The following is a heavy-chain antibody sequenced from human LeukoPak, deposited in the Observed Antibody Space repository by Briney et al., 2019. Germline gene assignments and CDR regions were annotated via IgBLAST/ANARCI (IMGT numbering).Heavy chain of an antibody. CDR1: GFSLRTGGMC. Sequence: SGPALVKTTQTLTLTCTFSGFSLRTGGMCVSWVRQPPGKALEWLARIDWDDDKYYNTSLRARLTISKGTSENQVVLTMTNMDPVDTATYYCARTDSNGYYSDYWGQGTLVTVSS. CDR2: IDWDDDK. CDR3: ARTDSNGYYSDY. V-gene: IGHV2-70*11. J-gene: IGHJ4*02. D-gene: IGHD3-22*01.